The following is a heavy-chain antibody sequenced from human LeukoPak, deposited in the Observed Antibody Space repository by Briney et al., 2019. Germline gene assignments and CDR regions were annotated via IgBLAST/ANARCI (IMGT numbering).Heavy chain of an antibody. CDR1: GFAFNKYW. V-gene: IGHV3-74*01. Sequence: GGSLRLSCAASGFAFNKYWIHWVRQAPGKGLVWVSRINGDGSTTSYADSVKGGFTISRDNAKNTLYLQMSSLRAEDTAVYYCATGNYYDSRGYYTFGHWGQGTLVTVSS. CDR3: ATGNYYDSRGYYTFGH. D-gene: IGHD3-22*01. CDR2: INGDGSTT. J-gene: IGHJ4*02.